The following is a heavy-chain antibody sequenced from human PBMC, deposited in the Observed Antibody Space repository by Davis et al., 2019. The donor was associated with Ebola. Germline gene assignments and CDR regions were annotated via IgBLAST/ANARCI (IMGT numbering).Heavy chain of an antibody. Sequence: GGSLRLSCAASGFTFSNHGMTWVCQAPGKGLEWVSSITDSDDTTYYAESVKGRFAISRDSVKNTLYLQMNSLRAEDTAIYYCARCSGGSCYSPNDHWGQGTLVTVSS. CDR2: ITDSDDTT. J-gene: IGHJ4*02. V-gene: IGHV3-23*01. D-gene: IGHD2-15*01. CDR3: ARCSGGSCYSPNDH. CDR1: GFTFSNHG.